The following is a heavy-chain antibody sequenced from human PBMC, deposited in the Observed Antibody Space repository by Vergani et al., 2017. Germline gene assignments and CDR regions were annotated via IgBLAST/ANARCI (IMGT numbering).Heavy chain of an antibody. Sequence: EVQLLESGGDLVQPGRSLRLSCAASGFTFNHYAMNWVRQAPGKGLEWVAGISCRGGSTYYAASVKGRFTISRDSSKNTVYLQMNSLRAGDTAVYYCAKANPRNRGYDYLYCYRAMDDGGQGTTVTVPS. CDR1: GFTFNHYA. J-gene: IGHJ6*02. D-gene: IGHD5-12*01. CDR3: AKANPRNRGYDYLYCYRAMDD. V-gene: IGHV3-23*01. CDR2: ISCRGGST.